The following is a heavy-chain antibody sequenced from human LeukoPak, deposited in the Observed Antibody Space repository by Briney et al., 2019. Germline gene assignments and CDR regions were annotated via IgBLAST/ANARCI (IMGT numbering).Heavy chain of an antibody. D-gene: IGHD2-2*01. CDR2: IYSSGST. CDR3: AGDLVAADNNWFDS. Sequence: PSETLSLTCTVSGDSISSGSYYWSWIRQPAGKGLEWIGRIYSSGSTNQNPSLKSRVTISRDTSKNQFSLKPSSVTAADTAVYYCAGDLVAADNNWFDSWGQGTLVTVSS. CDR1: GDSISSGSYY. V-gene: IGHV4-61*02. J-gene: IGHJ5*01.